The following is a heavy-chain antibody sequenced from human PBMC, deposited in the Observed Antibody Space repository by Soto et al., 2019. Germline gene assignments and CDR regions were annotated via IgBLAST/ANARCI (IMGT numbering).Heavy chain of an antibody. D-gene: IGHD3-10*01. CDR1: GGSIISGGYS. CDR3: ARGGSGSYYIGFDY. Sequence: SETLSLTCAVSGGSIISGGYSWIWIRQPPGKGLEWIGYIYHSGSTYYNPSLKSQVTISVDRSKNQFSLKLSSVTAADTAVYYCARGGSGSYYIGFDYWGQGTLVTVSS. CDR2: IYHSGST. V-gene: IGHV4-30-2*01. J-gene: IGHJ4*02.